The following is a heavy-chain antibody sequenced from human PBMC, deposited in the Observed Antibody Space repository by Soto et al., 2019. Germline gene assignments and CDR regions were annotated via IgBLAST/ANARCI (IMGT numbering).Heavy chain of an antibody. D-gene: IGHD6-19*01. CDR2: IYYSGST. Sequence: QVQLQESGPGLVKPSQTLSLTCTVAGGSISSGGYYWSWIRQHPGKVLEWIGYIYYSGSTYYNPSLESRVTTSVDTSKNQFSLKLSSVTAADTAVYYCARAVRGWYKRFDYWGQGTLVTVSS. CDR3: ARAVRGWYKRFDY. CDR1: GGSISSGGYY. V-gene: IGHV4-31*03. J-gene: IGHJ4*02.